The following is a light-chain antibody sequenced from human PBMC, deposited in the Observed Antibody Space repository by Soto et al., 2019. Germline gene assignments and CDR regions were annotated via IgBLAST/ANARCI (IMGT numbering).Light chain of an antibody. V-gene: IGKV3-20*01. J-gene: IGKJ1*01. CDR3: HQYESSLWT. CDR1: QTVSASY. Sequence: EIVLTQSPGTLSLSPGERATLSFRASQTVSASYLVWYQQKPGQAPRLLIYGASNRATGIPDRFSGSGSGTDFTLTISRLEPEDFAVYYCHQYESSLWTFGQGTKVDI. CDR2: GAS.